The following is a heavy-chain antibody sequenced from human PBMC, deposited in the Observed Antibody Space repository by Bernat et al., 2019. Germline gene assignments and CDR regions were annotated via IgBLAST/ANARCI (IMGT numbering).Heavy chain of an antibody. CDR2: IRSKANSYAT. CDR3: TTDPAMPYYFDY. J-gene: IGHJ4*02. Sequence: EVQLVESGGGLVQPGGSLKLSCAASGFTFSGSAMHWVRQASGKGLEWVGRIRSKANSYATAYAASVKGRFTISRDDSKNTAYLQMNSLKTEDTAVYYCTTDPAMPYYFDYWGQGTLVTVSS. V-gene: IGHV3-73*01. CDR1: GFTFSGSA. D-gene: IGHD2-2*01.